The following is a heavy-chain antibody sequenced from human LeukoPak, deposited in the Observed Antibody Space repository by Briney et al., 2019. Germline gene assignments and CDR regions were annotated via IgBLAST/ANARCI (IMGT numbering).Heavy chain of an antibody. V-gene: IGHV3-11*06. CDR2: ISSTGSST. Sequence: GGSLRLSCAASGFTFSGYYMSWIRQAPGKGLEWVSYISSTGSSTNQADSVKGRFTISRDNAKNSLYLQMNSLRAEDTAVCYCARVTMIVGEFDYWGQGTLVTVSS. CDR1: GFTFSGYY. D-gene: IGHD3-22*01. CDR3: ARVTMIVGEFDY. J-gene: IGHJ4*02.